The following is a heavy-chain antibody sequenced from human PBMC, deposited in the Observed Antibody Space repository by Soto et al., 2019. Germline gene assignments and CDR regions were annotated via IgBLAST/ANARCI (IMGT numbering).Heavy chain of an antibody. V-gene: IGHV3-33*01. Sequence: GGSLRLSCAASGFTSSSYGMHWVRQAPGKGLEWVTVIWYDGSNKYYADSVKGRFTISRDNSKNTLYLQMNSLRAEDTAVYYCARDPMVVPAAQYYFDYWGQGTLVTVSS. CDR2: IWYDGSNK. CDR1: GFTSSSYG. J-gene: IGHJ4*02. CDR3: ARDPMVVPAAQYYFDY. D-gene: IGHD2-2*01.